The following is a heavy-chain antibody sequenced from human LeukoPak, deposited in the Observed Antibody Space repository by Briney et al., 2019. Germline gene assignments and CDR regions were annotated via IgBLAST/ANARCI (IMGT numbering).Heavy chain of an antibody. V-gene: IGHV3-23*01. D-gene: IGHD5-18*01. J-gene: IGHJ4*02. CDR2: ILRGGTPT. CDR3: AKVGSYGFKYFDY. CDR1: GLTFSNYA. Sequence: PGGSLRLSCAASGLTFSNYAMTWVRQAPGKGLEWVSTILRGGTPTHYADSVKGRFTISRDNSNNILYLQMNSLRAEDTAVYFCAKVGSYGFKYFDYWGRGTLVTVSS.